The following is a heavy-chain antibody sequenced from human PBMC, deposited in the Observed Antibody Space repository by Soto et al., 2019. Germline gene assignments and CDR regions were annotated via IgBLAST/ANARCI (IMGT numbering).Heavy chain of an antibody. J-gene: IGHJ3*02. CDR1: GFTFSNAW. V-gene: IGHV3-15*01. CDR2: IKSKTDGGTT. D-gene: IGHD1-1*01. Sequence: GGSLRLSCAASGFTFSNAWMSWVRQAPGKGLEWVGRIKSKTDGGTTDYAAPVKGRFTISRDDSKNTLYLQMNSLKTEDTAVYYCTTHRYNWNDDAFDICGQGTRVTVSS. CDR3: TTHRYNWNDDAFDI.